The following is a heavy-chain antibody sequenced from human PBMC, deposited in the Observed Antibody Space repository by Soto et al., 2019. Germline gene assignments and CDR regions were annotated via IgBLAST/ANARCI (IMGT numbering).Heavy chain of an antibody. CDR1: GVTFRSYS. J-gene: IGHJ6*02. Sequence: GRSLGLWNVASGVTFRSYSVNGIRQEAGMGLEWVSSITSANPYTYHADSVKGRFTISRDNAKNSLFLQMSTLRADDPAIYYRPTTINSRLPGTGMDVWGQGTTVTVPS. V-gene: IGHV3-21*01. CDR2: ITSANPYT. CDR3: PTTINSRLPGTGMDV. D-gene: IGHD1-1*01.